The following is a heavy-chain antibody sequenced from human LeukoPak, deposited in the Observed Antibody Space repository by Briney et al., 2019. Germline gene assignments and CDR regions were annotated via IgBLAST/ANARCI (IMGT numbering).Heavy chain of an antibody. CDR2: IFPADSDT. Sequence: GESLKISCKGSGYSFTSYWVAWVRQMPGKGLEWMGIIFPADSDTRYSQSFQGLVTISVDKSINTAYLQWSSLKASDTAMYYCARHRYFQLWGQGTLVIVSS. V-gene: IGHV5-51*01. CDR3: ARHRYFQL. J-gene: IGHJ1*01. CDR1: GYSFTSYW.